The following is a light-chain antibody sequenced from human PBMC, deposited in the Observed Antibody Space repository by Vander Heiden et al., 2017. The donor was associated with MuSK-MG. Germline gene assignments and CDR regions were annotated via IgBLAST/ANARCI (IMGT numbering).Light chain of an antibody. CDR3: QQYSGSPIT. Sequence: EIVLTQSPGTLSLSPGERATLSCRASQSVSSSYLAWYQQKPGQAPRLLIYGASSRATGIPDRFSDSGSGTDFTLTISRLEPEDFAVYYCQQYSGSPITFGQGTRLEIK. V-gene: IGKV3-20*01. J-gene: IGKJ5*01. CDR1: QSVSSSY. CDR2: GAS.